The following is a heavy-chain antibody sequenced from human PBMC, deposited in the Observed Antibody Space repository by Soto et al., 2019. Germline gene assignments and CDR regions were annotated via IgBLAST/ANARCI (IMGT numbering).Heavy chain of an antibody. Sequence: QVQLVQSGAEVKKPGASVRVSCRASGYSYSSYGFSWVRQAPRQGLEWMGWISTYNGNTIYAQKLQGRITMTTDTPTSTAYMELNSLTSDDTAVYYCARAVIVTAPYYYLDVWGMGTTVTVSS. V-gene: IGHV1-18*01. CDR2: ISTYNGNT. CDR3: ARAVIVTAPYYYLDV. D-gene: IGHD2-21*02. J-gene: IGHJ6*03. CDR1: GYSYSSYG.